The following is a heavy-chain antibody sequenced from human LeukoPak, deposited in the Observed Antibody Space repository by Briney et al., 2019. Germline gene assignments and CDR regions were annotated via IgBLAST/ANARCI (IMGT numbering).Heavy chain of an antibody. Sequence: GESLKISCKGSGYSFTSYWIGWVRQMPGKGLEWMGIIYPGDSDTRYSPSFQGQVTISADKSISTAYLQWSSLKASDTAMYYCARMDVDTAIVTNHYFDYWGQGTLVTVSS. D-gene: IGHD5-18*01. J-gene: IGHJ4*02. CDR2: IYPGDSDT. CDR3: ARMDVDTAIVTNHYFDY. V-gene: IGHV5-51*01. CDR1: GYSFTSYW.